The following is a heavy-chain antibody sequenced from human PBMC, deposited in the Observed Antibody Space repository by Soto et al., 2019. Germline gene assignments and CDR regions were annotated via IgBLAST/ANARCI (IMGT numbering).Heavy chain of an antibody. Sequence: SETLSLTCTVSGGSISSYYWSWIRQPPGKGLEWIGYIYYSVSTNYNPSLKSRVTISVDTSKNQFSLKLSSVTAADTAVYYCARGHHYYDSSGYYLFDYWGQGTLVTVST. CDR1: GGSISSYY. CDR3: ARGHHYYDSSGYYLFDY. D-gene: IGHD3-22*01. V-gene: IGHV4-59*01. J-gene: IGHJ4*02. CDR2: IYYSVST.